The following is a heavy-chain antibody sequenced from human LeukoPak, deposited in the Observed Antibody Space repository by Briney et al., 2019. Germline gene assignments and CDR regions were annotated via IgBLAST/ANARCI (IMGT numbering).Heavy chain of an antibody. CDR1: GYTFTGYY. CDR2: INPNSGGT. D-gene: IGHD3-22*01. Sequence: GASVKVSCKASGYTFTGYYMHWVRQAPGQGLEWMGWINPNSGGTNYAQKFQGWVTMARDTSISTAYMELSRLRSDDTAVYYCARTPSRYYDSSGYYLSYYFDYWGQGTLVTVSS. CDR3: ARTPSRYYDSSGYYLSYYFDY. J-gene: IGHJ4*02. V-gene: IGHV1-2*04.